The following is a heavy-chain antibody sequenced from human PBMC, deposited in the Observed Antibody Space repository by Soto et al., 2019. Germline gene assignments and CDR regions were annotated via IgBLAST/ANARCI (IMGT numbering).Heavy chain of an antibody. CDR2: IDPTGGRT. J-gene: IGHJ6*02. CDR3: ARELQFPHHETGMDV. V-gene: IGHV1-46*02. D-gene: IGHD6-19*01. CDR1: GYTFENYY. Sequence: QVHLVQSGAEVKKPGASVKVSCKASGYTFENYYMHWVRQAPGQGLEWLGIIDPTGGRTTYAQKFQDRVTMTRDTSTSTVYMELSSLRSNDTALYYCARELQFPHHETGMDVWGQGTTVPVSS.